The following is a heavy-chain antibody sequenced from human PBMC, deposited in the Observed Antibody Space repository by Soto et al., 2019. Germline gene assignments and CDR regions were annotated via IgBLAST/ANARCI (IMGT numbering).Heavy chain of an antibody. CDR2: IYYSGST. CDR3: ARVQDCSGGSCYSAWFNP. CDR1: GGSISSYY. J-gene: IGHJ5*02. V-gene: IGHV4-59*01. D-gene: IGHD2-15*01. Sequence: PSETLSLTCTVSGGSISSYYWSWIRQPPGKGLEWIGYIYYSGSTNYNPSLKSRVTISVDTSKNQFSLKLSSVTAADTAVYYCARVQDCSGGSCYSAWFNPWGQGTLVTVSS.